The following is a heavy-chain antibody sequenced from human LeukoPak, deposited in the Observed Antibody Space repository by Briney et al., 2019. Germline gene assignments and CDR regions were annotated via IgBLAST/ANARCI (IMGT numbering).Heavy chain of an antibody. CDR2: ISTYNGNT. V-gene: IGHV1-18*04. J-gene: IGHJ4*02. CDR3: ASTSNGYYVY. CDR1: GYTFTSYY. D-gene: IGHD3-22*01. Sequence: GASVKVSCKASGYTFTSYYMHWVRQAPGQGLEWMGWISTYNGNTNYAQNFQGRVTMTTDTSTSTAYMELRNLRSDDTAVYFCASTSNGYYVYWGQGTLVTVSS.